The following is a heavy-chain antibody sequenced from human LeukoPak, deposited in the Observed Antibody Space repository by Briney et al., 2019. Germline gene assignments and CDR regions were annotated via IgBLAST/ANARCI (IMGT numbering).Heavy chain of an antibody. Sequence: GGSLRLSCAASGFTFSNAWMNRVRQAPGKGLEWVGRIKSKTDGGTIDYAAPVKGRFTISRDDSKKTLYLQMNSLKTEDTAVYYCTTDSLRMGVTGLDYWGQGTLVTVSS. J-gene: IGHJ4*02. V-gene: IGHV3-15*07. D-gene: IGHD3-3*01. CDR2: IKSKTDGGTI. CDR1: GFTFSNAW. CDR3: TTDSLRMGVTGLDY.